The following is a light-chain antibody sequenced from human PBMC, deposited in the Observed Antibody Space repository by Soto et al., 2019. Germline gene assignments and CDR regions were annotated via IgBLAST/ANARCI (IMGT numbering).Light chain of an antibody. CDR1: QSVSSTY. V-gene: IGKV3-20*01. Sequence: EIVLTQSPGTLSLSPGERATLSCRASQSVSSTYLAWYQLRPGQPPRLLIHRASSRATGIPRRFSGSGSGTDFTLTISGLEPEDFAVYYCQQYGGSPLYTFGQGTKLEIK. CDR2: RAS. CDR3: QQYGGSPLYT. J-gene: IGKJ2*01.